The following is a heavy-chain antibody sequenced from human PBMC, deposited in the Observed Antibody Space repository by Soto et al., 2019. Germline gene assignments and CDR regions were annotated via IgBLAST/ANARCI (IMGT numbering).Heavy chain of an antibody. CDR2: IIPFLGPA. J-gene: IGHJ4*02. CDR3: AKSAESSGDFDY. CDR1: GGTFSRSA. Sequence: QVQLEQSGAEVRKPGSSVKVSCKASGGTFSRSAISWVRQAPGQGLEWMGGIIPFLGPANYAQKFHGRVTITADEPTGTAYMELTSLTSEDTVIYYCAKSAESSGDFDYWGQGALITVSS. D-gene: IGHD6-19*01. V-gene: IGHV1-69*01.